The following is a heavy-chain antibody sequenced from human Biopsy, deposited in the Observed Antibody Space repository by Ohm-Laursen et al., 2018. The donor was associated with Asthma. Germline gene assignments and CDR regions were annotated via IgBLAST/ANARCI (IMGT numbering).Heavy chain of an antibody. Sequence: SLRLSCAATGFSFSNFAIHWVRQAPGKGLEWVGVISKDASTQDYADSVKGRFTMARDNSKNTLDLQMNSLREEDTAVYYCVRDGTDDAFDIWSQGTVVSVSS. J-gene: IGHJ3*02. V-gene: IGHV3-30*01. CDR2: ISKDASTQ. CDR3: VRDGTDDAFDI. CDR1: GFSFSNFA. D-gene: IGHD1-1*01.